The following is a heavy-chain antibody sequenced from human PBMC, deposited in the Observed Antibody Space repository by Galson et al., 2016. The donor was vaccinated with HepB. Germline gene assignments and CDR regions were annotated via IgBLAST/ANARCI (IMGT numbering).Heavy chain of an antibody. Sequence: CAISGDSVSSNGAAWNWIRHSPAGGLEWLGRTYYRSTWYVDYAESVKSRITINADTSKNQFSLQLDSVTPEDTAIYYCAGDPPYSNSALDYWGQGTLVTVSS. J-gene: IGHJ4*02. CDR1: GDSVSSNGAA. V-gene: IGHV6-1*01. CDR3: AGDPPYSNSALDY. D-gene: IGHD6-13*01. CDR2: TYYRSTWYV.